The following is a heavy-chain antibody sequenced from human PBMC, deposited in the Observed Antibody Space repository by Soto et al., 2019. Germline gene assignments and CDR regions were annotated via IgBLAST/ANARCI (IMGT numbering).Heavy chain of an antibody. Sequence: QVQLVQSGAEVKKPGASVKVSGKASGYTFTTYGISWVRQAPGQGLEWMGDISTYSGNTNYAQKFQDRVTMTADTSTSTAYMELRSLRSDDTAVYYCARNSLGVWGRGTLVTVSS. V-gene: IGHV1-18*01. CDR1: GYTFTTYG. CDR3: ARNSLGV. D-gene: IGHD1-26*01. J-gene: IGHJ4*02. CDR2: ISTYSGNT.